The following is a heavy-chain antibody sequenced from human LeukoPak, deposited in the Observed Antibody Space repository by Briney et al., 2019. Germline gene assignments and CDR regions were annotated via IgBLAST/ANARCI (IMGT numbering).Heavy chain of an antibody. CDR3: ARDRTVTTNPYYFDY. J-gene: IGHJ4*02. D-gene: IGHD4-17*01. CDR2: ISSSGGNT. V-gene: IGHV3-23*01. Sequence: GGSLRLSCAASGFTFSSYAMSWVRQAPGKGLEWVSAISSSGGNTYSADSVKGRFTISRDNAKNTLYLQMNSLRAEDTAVYYCARDRTVTTNPYYFDYWGQGSLVTVSS. CDR1: GFTFSSYA.